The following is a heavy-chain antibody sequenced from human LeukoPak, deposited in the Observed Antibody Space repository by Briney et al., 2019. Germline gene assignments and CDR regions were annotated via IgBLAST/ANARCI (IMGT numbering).Heavy chain of an antibody. J-gene: IGHJ4*02. CDR2: ISESGTT. D-gene: IGHD1-26*01. CDR1: GGSISSSSHY. Sequence: PSETLSLTCTVSGGSISSSSHYWAWIRQPPGKGLEWLATISESGTTYYNPSLKSRVTISVDTSKNQFSLKLGSVTAADTAVFYCAGRPYRGSFYGYYFESWGQGTLVTVSS. CDR3: AGRPYRGSFYGYYFES. V-gene: IGHV4-39*01.